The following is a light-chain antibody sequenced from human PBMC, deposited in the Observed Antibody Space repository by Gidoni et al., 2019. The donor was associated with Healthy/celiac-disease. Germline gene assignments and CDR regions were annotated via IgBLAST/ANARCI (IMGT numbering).Light chain of an antibody. CDR2: VAS. V-gene: IGKV3-20*01. J-gene: IGKJ5*01. CDR1: QSVSSSY. Sequence: EIVLTQSPGTRSLSPGERATLSCRASQSVSSSYLAWYQQKPGQAPRLLIYVASSRATGIPDRFSGSGSGTDFTLPISRLEPEDFAVYYCQQYGSSLPITFGQGTRLEIK. CDR3: QQYGSSLPIT.